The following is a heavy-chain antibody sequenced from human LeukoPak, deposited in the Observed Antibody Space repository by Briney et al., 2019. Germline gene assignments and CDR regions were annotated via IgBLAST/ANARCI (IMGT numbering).Heavy chain of an antibody. J-gene: IGHJ5*02. CDR1: GGSISSYY. V-gene: IGHV4-59*01. D-gene: IGHD3-10*01. Sequence: SETLSLTCTVSGGSISSYYWRWIRQPPGKGLEWVGYIYYSGSTNYNPSRKSRVTISVDTSKNQFSLKLSAVTAADTAVYYCARGVRGARNWFDPWGQGTLVTVSS. CDR2: IYYSGST. CDR3: ARGVRGARNWFDP.